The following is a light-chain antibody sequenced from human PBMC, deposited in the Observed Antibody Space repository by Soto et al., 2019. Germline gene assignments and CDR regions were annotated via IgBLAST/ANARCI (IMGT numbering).Light chain of an antibody. CDR3: QQSYSIPYT. CDR2: AAS. J-gene: IGKJ2*01. V-gene: IGKV1-39*01. Sequence: DIQMTQSPSSLSASVGDRVTITCRASQSISSYLNWYQQKPGKAPKLLISAASSLQSGVPSRFSGSGSGTDFTLTISSLQPEDFATDYCQQSYSIPYTFGQGTKLEIK. CDR1: QSISSY.